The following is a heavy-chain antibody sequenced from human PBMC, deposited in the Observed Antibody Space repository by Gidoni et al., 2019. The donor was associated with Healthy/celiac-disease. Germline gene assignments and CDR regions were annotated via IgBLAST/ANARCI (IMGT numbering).Heavy chain of an antibody. J-gene: IGHJ4*02. V-gene: IGHV3-23*01. CDR1: GFPFSRYA. CDR2: ISGSGGST. D-gene: IGHD6-13*01. CDR3: AKTPHEQQLVRVTSSGYYFDY. Sequence: EVQLLESGGGLVQPGGSLRLSCAASGFPFSRYAMSWVRQAPGKGLEWVSAISGSGGSTYYADSVKGRFTISRDNSKNTLYLQMNSLRAEDTAVYYCAKTPHEQQLVRVTSSGYYFDYWGQGTLVTVSS.